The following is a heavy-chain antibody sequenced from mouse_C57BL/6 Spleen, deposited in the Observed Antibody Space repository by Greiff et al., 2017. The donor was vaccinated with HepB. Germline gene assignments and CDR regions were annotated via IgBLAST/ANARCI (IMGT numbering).Heavy chain of an antibody. CDR1: GYAFSSYW. D-gene: IGHD4-1*01. CDR2: IYPGDGDT. Sequence: VQLQQSGAELVKPGASVEISCKASGYAFSSYWMNWVKQRPGKGLEWIGQIYPGDGDTNYNGKFKGKAPLTADKSSSTDYMQLSSLTSEDSAVYFWAELGRFAYWGQGTLVTVSA. V-gene: IGHV1-80*01. CDR3: AELGRFAY. J-gene: IGHJ3*01.